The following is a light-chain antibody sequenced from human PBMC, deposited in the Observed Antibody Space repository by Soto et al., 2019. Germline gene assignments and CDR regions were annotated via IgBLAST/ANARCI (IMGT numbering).Light chain of an antibody. CDR1: SSDVGSYNL. Sequence: QSLLTQPASVSGSPGQSITISCTGTSSDVGSYNLVSWYQQHPGKAPKLMIYEGSKRPSGVSNRFSGSKSGNTASLTISGLQAEDEADYYCCSYAGSSTFREVFGGGTKLTVL. J-gene: IGLJ2*01. CDR3: CSYAGSSTFREV. V-gene: IGLV2-23*01. CDR2: EGS.